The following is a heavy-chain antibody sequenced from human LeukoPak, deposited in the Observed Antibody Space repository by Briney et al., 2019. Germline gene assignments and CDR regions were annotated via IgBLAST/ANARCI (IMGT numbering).Heavy chain of an antibody. CDR1: GYSFTSYW. Sequence: GESLKISCKDSGYSFTSYWIGWVRQMPGKGLEWMGIIYPGDSETTYSPSFQGLVIISVDKSINTAYLQWSSLKASDTAMYYCATYSGYDQVFDYWGQGAMVTVSS. V-gene: IGHV5-51*01. D-gene: IGHD5-12*01. CDR3: ATYSGYDQVFDY. J-gene: IGHJ4*02. CDR2: IYPGDSET.